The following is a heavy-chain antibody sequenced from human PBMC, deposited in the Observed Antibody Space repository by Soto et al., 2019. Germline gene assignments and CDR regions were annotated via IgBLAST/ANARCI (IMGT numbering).Heavy chain of an antibody. V-gene: IGHV1-24*01. CDR3: ARGGSYWARRHYFDY. CDR2: VAPRDGDT. CDR1: GYTLTELS. D-gene: IGHD2-8*02. Sequence: GASVNVSCKVSGYTLTELSMQWVRQAPGKGHELMGAVAPRDGDTAFAQKYQGRVTVPSNTSMSTVYMELSSLRSDDTAVYYCARGGSYWARRHYFDYCGQGTLVTVSS. J-gene: IGHJ4*02.